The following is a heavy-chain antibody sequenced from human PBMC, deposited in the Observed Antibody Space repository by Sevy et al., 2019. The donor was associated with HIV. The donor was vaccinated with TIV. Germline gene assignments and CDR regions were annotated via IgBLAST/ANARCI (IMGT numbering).Heavy chain of an antibody. CDR3: VRDRIDAAGGYFDY. D-gene: IGHD6-13*01. J-gene: IGHJ4*02. Sequence: SENLSLTCTVSGGSVSSGNYYWTWIRQPPGKGLEWIGYISYIGSTNYNPSLKSRVTISIDTSKNQLSLRLSSVTATDTAVYYCVRDRIDAAGGYFDYWGQGTLVTVSS. CDR2: ISYIGST. V-gene: IGHV4-61*01. CDR1: GGSVSSGNYY.